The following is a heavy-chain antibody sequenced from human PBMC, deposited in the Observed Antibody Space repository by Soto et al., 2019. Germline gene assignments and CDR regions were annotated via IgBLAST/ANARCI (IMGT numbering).Heavy chain of an antibody. J-gene: IGHJ4*02. CDR2: IYYSGST. CDR1: GGSISSSSYY. Sequence: QLQLQESGPGLVKPSETLSLTCTVSGGSISSSSYYWGWIRQPPGKGLEWIGSIYYSGSTYYNPSLKSRVTISVDTSKNQFSLKLSSVTAADTAVYYCARRDSSQHYRYWGQGTLVTVSS. D-gene: IGHD2-15*01. CDR3: ARRDSSQHYRY. V-gene: IGHV4-39*01.